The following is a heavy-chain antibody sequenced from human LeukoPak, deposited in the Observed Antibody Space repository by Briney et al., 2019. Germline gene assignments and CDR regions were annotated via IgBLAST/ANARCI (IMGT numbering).Heavy chain of an antibody. D-gene: IGHD2-2*01. J-gene: IGHJ4*02. V-gene: IGHV3-23*01. CDR2: ISGSSGST. CDR1: GFTFSSYA. CDR3: AKGCIVVVPAAMCD. Sequence: PGGSLRLSCAASGFTFSSYAMSWVRQAPGKGLEWVSAISGSSGSTYYADSVKGRFTISRDNSKNTLYLQMNSLRAEDTAVYYCAKGCIVVVPAAMCDWGQGTLVTVSS.